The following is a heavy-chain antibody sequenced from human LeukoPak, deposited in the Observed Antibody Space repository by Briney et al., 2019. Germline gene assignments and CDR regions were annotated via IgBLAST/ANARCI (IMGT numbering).Heavy chain of an antibody. D-gene: IGHD3-10*01. J-gene: IGHJ4*02. CDR3: AKGQDVLLWFGEPYYLDY. Sequence: GGTLRLSCAASGFTFSSYGMSWVRQAPGKGLEWVSAISGSGGSTYYADSVKGRFTISRDNSKNTLYLQMNSLRAEDTAVYYCAKGQDVLLWFGEPYYLDYWGQGTLVTVSS. CDR2: ISGSGGST. CDR1: GFTFSSYG. V-gene: IGHV3-23*01.